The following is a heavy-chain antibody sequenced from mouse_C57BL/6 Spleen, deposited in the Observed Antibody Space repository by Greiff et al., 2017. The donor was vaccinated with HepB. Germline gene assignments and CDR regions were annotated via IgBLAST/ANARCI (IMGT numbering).Heavy chain of an antibody. CDR1: GYTFTSYW. Sequence: QVQLQQPGPELVKPGASVKLSCKASGYTFTSYWMHWVKQRPGQGLEWIGNINPSNGGTNYNEKFKSKATLTVDKSSSTAYMQLSSLTSEDSAVYYCARSRITTDWYFDVWGTGTTVTVSS. CDR2: INPSNGGT. V-gene: IGHV1-53*01. CDR3: ARSRITTDWYFDV. J-gene: IGHJ1*03. D-gene: IGHD1-1*01.